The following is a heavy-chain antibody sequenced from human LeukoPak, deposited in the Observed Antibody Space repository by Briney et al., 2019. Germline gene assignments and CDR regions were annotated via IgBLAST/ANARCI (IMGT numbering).Heavy chain of an antibody. Sequence: GGSLRLSCAASGFTFSSYAMHWVRQAPGKGLEWVAVISYDGSNKYYADSVKGRFTISRDNSKNTLYLQMNSLKAEDTAVYYCAKGITMVRVGAFDTWGQGTMVTVSS. CDR3: AKGITMVRVGAFDT. CDR1: GFTFSSYA. V-gene: IGHV3-30*04. J-gene: IGHJ3*02. CDR2: ISYDGSNK. D-gene: IGHD3-10*01.